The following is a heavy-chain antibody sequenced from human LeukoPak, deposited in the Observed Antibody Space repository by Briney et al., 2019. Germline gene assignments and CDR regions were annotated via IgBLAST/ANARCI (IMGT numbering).Heavy chain of an antibody. CDR1: GYTFTNFY. Sequence: ASVKVSCKASGYTFTNFYMHWVRQAPGQGLEWMGLINPSGCSTSYAQKFQGRVAMTRDTSKSPVYMELSSLSSEDTAVYYCARAHSGRYPGYWGQGTLLTVSS. CDR2: INPSGCST. V-gene: IGHV1-46*01. CDR3: ARAHSGRYPGY. D-gene: IGHD1-26*01. J-gene: IGHJ4*02.